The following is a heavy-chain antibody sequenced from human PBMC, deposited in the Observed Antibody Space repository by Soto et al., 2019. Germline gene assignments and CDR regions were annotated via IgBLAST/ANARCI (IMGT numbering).Heavy chain of an antibody. J-gene: IGHJ4*02. CDR3: ARERGAYAYGDS. V-gene: IGHV1-18*01. Sequence: QVQLVQSGAEVKKPGASVKVSCKPSGYTFTSYGITWVRQAPGQGLEWMGWVNIYEGSTNYAQKFQGRVTMTTDTSTSTVYLELRSLSSDDTAIYYCARERGAYAYGDSWGQGTLVTVSS. CDR2: VNIYEGST. CDR1: GYTFTSYG. D-gene: IGHD5-18*01.